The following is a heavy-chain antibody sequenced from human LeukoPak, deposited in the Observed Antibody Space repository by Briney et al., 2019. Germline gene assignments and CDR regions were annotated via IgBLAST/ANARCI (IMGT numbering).Heavy chain of an antibody. V-gene: IGHV6-1*01. Sequence: SQTLSLTCAISGDSVSSNSVAWNWIRQSPSRGLEWLGRTYYRSKWYNGYAVSVKIRITIQPDTSKNQFSLQLNSVTPEDTAVYDCSGGAGTLEHWGQGTLVTVSS. CDR2: TYYRSKWYN. D-gene: IGHD6-19*01. CDR1: GDSVSSNSVA. CDR3: SGGAGTLEH. J-gene: IGHJ1*01.